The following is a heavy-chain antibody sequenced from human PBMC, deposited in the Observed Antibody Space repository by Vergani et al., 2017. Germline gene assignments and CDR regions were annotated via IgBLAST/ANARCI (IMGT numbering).Heavy chain of an antibody. Sequence: QGQLAQSGAEVKKPGSSVKVSCKASGGTFSSNSISWVRQAPGQGLEWMGRIIPILGTTSYAQKFQGRVTMTTDTSTSTAYMELRSLRSDDTAVYYCAREKPYGFGEIYYYYYMDVWGKGTTVTVSS. CDR3: AREKPYGFGEIYYYYYMDV. CDR1: GGTFSSNS. CDR2: IIPILGTT. V-gene: IGHV1-69*05. J-gene: IGHJ6*03. D-gene: IGHD3-10*01.